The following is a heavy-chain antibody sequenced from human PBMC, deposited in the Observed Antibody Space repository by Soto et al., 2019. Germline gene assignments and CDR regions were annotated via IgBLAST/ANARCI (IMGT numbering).Heavy chain of an antibody. CDR3: AREPLWSGSLPLDAFDI. J-gene: IGHJ3*02. CDR2: VYIDGGT. D-gene: IGHD3-3*01. V-gene: IGHV3-53*01. Sequence: PXGSLILSFAASGFTVTNNYMSWVRQAPGKGLEWVSVVYIDGGTKYADSVKGRFTVSRDNSKNTLYLQMNSLRAEDTAVYYCAREPLWSGSLPLDAFDIWGQGPMVTVSS. CDR1: GFTVTNNY.